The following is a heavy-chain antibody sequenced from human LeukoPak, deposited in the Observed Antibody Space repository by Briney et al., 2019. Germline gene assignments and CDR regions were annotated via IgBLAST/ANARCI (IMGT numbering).Heavy chain of an antibody. CDR3: AKGDGGSCSSSSCSTYFDY. CDR2: ISGGGETT. J-gene: IGHJ4*02. Sequence: GESLRLSCAASGFTFSTYAMNWVRQAPGKGLEWVSAISGGGETTYNADSVKGRFIISRDNSKNTLYLQMKGLRAEDTAIYYCAKGDGGSCSSSSCSTYFDYWGQGTLVTVSS. CDR1: GFTFSTYA. V-gene: IGHV3-23*01. D-gene: IGHD2-15*01.